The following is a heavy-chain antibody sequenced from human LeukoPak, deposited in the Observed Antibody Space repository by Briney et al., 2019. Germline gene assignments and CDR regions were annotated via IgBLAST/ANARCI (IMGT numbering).Heavy chain of an antibody. CDR2: ISSSSSYI. CDR1: GFTFSSYN. Sequence: GGSLRLSCAASGFTFSSYNMNWVRQAPGKGLEWVSSISSSSSYIYYADSVKGRFTISRDNAKNSLYLQMNSLRAEDTAVYHCARDWASRSMDVWGQGTTVTVSS. J-gene: IGHJ6*02. CDR3: ARDWASRSMDV. V-gene: IGHV3-21*01. D-gene: IGHD3-16*01.